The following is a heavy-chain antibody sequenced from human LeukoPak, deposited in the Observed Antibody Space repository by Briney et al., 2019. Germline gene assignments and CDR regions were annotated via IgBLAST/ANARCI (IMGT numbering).Heavy chain of an antibody. J-gene: IGHJ4*02. D-gene: IGHD2-15*01. CDR1: GGTFSSFT. V-gene: IGHV1-69*05. CDR2: IIPQFGTP. CDR3: ASLPAIGYCSGGSCFLVDS. Sequence: GASVKVSCKASGGTFSSFTISWVRQAPGQGLDWMGSIIPQFGTPHYAQTSQGRLTISTDESKNTVYMELSSLRSEDTAVYYCASLPAIGYCSGGSCFLVDSWGQGSLVTVSS.